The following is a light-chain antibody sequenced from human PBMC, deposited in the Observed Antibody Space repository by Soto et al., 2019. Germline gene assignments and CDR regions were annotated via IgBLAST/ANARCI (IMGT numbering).Light chain of an antibody. CDR3: QQYGGSPPYT. Sequence: VLTQSPGTLSLSPGERATISCRASQTISSTYVAWYQHKPGQAPRLLIYGASSRATGIPHRFSGRGSATDFTLTISRLEPEDCGVYYCQQYGGSPPYTFGQGTRLEIK. J-gene: IGKJ2*01. CDR2: GAS. CDR1: QTISSTY. V-gene: IGKV3-20*01.